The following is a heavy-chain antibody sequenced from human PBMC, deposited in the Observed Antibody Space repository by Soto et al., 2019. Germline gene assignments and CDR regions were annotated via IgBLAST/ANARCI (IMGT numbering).Heavy chain of an antibody. CDR1: GFTFSSYG. J-gene: IGHJ5*02. Sequence: GGSLRLSCAASGFTFSSYGMSWVRQAPGKGLEWVSAISGTGGSTYYADSVKGRFTISRDNSKSTLYLQMNSLRAGDAAVYYCASNPSSSTTRPWGQGTLVTVSS. CDR3: ASNPSSSTTRP. CDR2: ISGTGGST. V-gene: IGHV3-23*01. D-gene: IGHD2-2*01.